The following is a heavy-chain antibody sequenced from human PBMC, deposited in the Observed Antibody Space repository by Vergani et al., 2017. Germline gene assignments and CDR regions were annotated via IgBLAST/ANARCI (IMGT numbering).Heavy chain of an antibody. D-gene: IGHD3-22*01. CDR1: GGSISSGGYY. Sequence: QVQLQESGPGLVKPSQTLSLTCTVSGGSISSGGYYWSWIRQPPGKGLEWIGYIYYSGSTYYNPSLKSRVTISVDTSKNQFSLKLSSVTAADTAVYYCAGGDDSSGYPRGGMDVWGQRTTVTVSS. J-gene: IGHJ6*02. CDR3: AGGDDSSGYPRGGMDV. CDR2: IYYSGST. V-gene: IGHV4-31*03.